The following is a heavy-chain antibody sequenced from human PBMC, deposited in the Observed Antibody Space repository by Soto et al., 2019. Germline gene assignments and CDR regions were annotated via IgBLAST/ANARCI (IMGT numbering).Heavy chain of an antibody. CDR2: TYPSGSDT. V-gene: IGHV5-51*01. J-gene: IGHJ4*01. Sequence: LWESLKISCKGSGYTFTSYWIGWVRQMPGEGLEWMGVTYPSGSDTRYSPSFQGQVTISADKSITTAYLQWSSLKASDTAMYYCVRSGTSSGRFSDYWGQGTLVTVSS. CDR3: VRSGTSSGRFSDY. D-gene: IGHD2-8*01. CDR1: GYTFTSYW.